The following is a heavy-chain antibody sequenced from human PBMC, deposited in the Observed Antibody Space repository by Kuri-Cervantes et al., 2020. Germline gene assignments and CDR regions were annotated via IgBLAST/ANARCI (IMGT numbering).Heavy chain of an antibody. V-gene: IGHV3-23*01. CDR1: GFTFSSYA. Sequence: ETLSLTCAASGFTFSSYAMSWVRQAPGKGLEWVSAISGSGGSTYYADSVKGRFTISRDNSKNTLYLQMNSLRAEDTAVYYCAKVAGGSSSSASLQDYWGQGTLVTVSS. J-gene: IGHJ4*02. D-gene: IGHD6-6*01. CDR2: ISGSGGST. CDR3: AKVAGGSSSSASLQDY.